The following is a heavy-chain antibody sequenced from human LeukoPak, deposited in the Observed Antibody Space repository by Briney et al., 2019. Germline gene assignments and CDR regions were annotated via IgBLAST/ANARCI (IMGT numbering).Heavy chain of an antibody. CDR3: AITPRGDHYGYYYYGMDV. CDR1: GGSISSSSYY. D-gene: IGHD3-10*01. V-gene: IGHV4-39*01. CDR2: MYYSGST. J-gene: IGHJ6*02. Sequence: NPSETLSLTCTLSGGSISSSSYYWGWIRQPPGKGLEWIGSMYYSGSTYYKPSLRSRVTISVVTSKNQFSLKLSSVSAADTAVYYCAITPRGDHYGYYYYGMDVWGQGTTVTVSS.